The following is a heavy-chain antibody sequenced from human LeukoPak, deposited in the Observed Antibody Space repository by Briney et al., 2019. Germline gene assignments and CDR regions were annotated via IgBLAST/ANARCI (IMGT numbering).Heavy chain of an antibody. V-gene: IGHV3-33*08. CDR2: VRNDGFDT. Sequence: GRSLRLSCAASGFTFSSYGFHWLRQAAGKGLEWVAFVRNDGFDTYHSNSVKGRFSISRDDSKNTVYLQMNSLRAEDTALYYCARDRGKDYFGDWGQGTQVTVSS. CDR3: ARDRGKDYFGD. D-gene: IGHD4-23*01. J-gene: IGHJ4*02. CDR1: GFTFSSYG.